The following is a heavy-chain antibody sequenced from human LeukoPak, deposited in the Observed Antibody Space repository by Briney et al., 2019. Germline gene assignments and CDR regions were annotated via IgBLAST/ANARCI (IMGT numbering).Heavy chain of an antibody. CDR3: AKEGLYTSGSSDWFDP. CDR2: ISGSDGST. CDR1: GFTFSSYA. J-gene: IGHJ5*02. D-gene: IGHD6-19*01. Sequence: PGGSLRLSCAASGFTFSSYAMSWARQAPGKGLEWVSAISGSDGSTYYADSVKGRFTISRDNSKNTLYLQMNSLRAEDTAVYYCAKEGLYTSGSSDWFDPWGQGTLVTVSS. V-gene: IGHV3-23*01.